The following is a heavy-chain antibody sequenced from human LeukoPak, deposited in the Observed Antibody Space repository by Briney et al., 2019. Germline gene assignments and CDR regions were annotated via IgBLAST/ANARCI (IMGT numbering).Heavy chain of an antibody. V-gene: IGHV3-23*01. CDR2: ISGSGGST. J-gene: IGHJ5*02. D-gene: IGHD6-19*01. CDR1: GFTFSSYA. Sequence: GGSLRLSCAASGFTFSSYAMSWGRQAPAKGLEWVSAISGSGGSTYYADAVKGRFTISRHNSKNTLYLQMNSLRAEDTAVYYCAKYKFGYSSGWYTWFDPWGQGTLVTVSS. CDR3: AKYKFGYSSGWYTWFDP.